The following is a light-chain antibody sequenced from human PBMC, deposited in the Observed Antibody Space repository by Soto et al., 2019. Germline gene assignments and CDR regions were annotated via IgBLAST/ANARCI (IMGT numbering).Light chain of an antibody. V-gene: IGKV3-20*01. CDR3: QQYGSSPRT. CDR1: QSVSTSY. Sequence: EIVLTQSPGTLSLSPGDRATLSCRASQSVSTSYLAWYQQKPGQAPRLLIYGASSRATGIPDRFSASGSGTDFTLTISRLEPEDFAVYYCQQYGSSPRTFGQGTKVEF. J-gene: IGKJ1*01. CDR2: GAS.